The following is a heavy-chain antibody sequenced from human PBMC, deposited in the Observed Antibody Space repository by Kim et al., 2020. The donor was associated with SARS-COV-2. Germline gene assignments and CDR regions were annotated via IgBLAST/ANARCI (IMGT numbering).Heavy chain of an antibody. D-gene: IGHD2-21*01. CDR1: GLTVSNNY. V-gene: IGHV3-66*01. CDR2: IFSGGTT. J-gene: IGHJ5*02. Sequence: GGSLRLSCAASGLTVSNNYMRWVRQAPGKGLEWVSLIFSGGTTYYADSVKGRFTISRDSSKNTLYLQTNSLRVEDTAVYYCARDRHCINYNCYGLWGQGTLVTVSS. CDR3: ARDRHCINYNCYGL.